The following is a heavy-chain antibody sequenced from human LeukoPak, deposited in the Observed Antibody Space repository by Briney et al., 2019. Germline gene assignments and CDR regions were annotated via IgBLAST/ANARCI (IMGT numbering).Heavy chain of an antibody. CDR1: SGSISSGDYY. Sequence: SQTLSLTCTVSSGSISSGDYYWSWIRQPPGRGLGWIGYIYYSGSTHYNPALKSRVTKSVDTSQNLFSLKLSYVTAAGMAVNYCARVSLPPYYYDSSGYSRFDYWGQGTLVTVSS. CDR3: ARVSLPPYYYDSSGYSRFDY. D-gene: IGHD3-22*01. CDR2: IYYSGST. J-gene: IGHJ4*02. V-gene: IGHV4-30-4*08.